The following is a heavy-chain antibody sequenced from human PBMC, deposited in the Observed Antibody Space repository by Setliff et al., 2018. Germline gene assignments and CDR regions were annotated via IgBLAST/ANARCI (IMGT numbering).Heavy chain of an antibody. D-gene: IGHD2-2*01. CDR2: ISWDGGSI. CDR3: AKGGPVPYYYGMDV. J-gene: IGHJ6*02. CDR1: GFTFDDYA. Sequence: GGSLRLSCAASGFTFDDYAMHWVRQAPGKGLEWVSLISWDGGSIGYADSVKGRFTISRDNAKNSLYLQMNSLRAEDMALYYCAKGGPVPYYYGMDVWGQGTTVTVSS. V-gene: IGHV3-43D*04.